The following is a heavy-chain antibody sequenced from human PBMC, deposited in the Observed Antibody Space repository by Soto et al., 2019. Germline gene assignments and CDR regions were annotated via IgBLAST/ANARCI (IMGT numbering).Heavy chain of an antibody. CDR3: ATGRGVNFYYGMDV. D-gene: IGHD3-10*01. J-gene: IGHJ6*02. CDR2: ISGSGGST. V-gene: IGHV3-23*01. CDR1: GFTFSSYA. Sequence: EVQLLESGGGLVQPGGSLRLSCAASGFTFSSYALSWVRQAPGKGLGWVSAISGSGGSTYYADSVKGRFTISRDNYKNTLYLQMNSLRAEDTAVYYCATGRGVNFYYGMDVWGQGTTVTVSS.